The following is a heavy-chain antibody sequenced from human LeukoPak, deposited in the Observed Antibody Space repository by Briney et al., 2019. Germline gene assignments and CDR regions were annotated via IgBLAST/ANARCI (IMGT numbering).Heavy chain of an antibody. CDR1: GGSISSSSYY. V-gene: IGHV4-39*01. D-gene: IGHD1-26*01. CDR3: ARQEVGATGNFDY. J-gene: IGHJ4*02. CDR2: IYYSGST. Sequence: SETLSPTCTVSGGSISSSSYYWGWIRQPPGKGLEWIGSIYYSGSTYYNPSLKSRVTISVDTSKNQFSLKLSSVTAADTAVYYCARQEVGATGNFDYWGQGTLVTVSS.